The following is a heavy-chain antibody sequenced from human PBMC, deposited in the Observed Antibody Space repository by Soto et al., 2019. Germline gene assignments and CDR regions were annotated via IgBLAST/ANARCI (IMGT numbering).Heavy chain of an antibody. CDR3: ARQMYGNSFGPGFDY. CDR2: MYSNGDT. J-gene: IGHJ4*02. Sequence: QLQLQESGPGLVKPSETLSLSCTVSGGSITSGTYFWGWIRQAPGKGLEWIGSMYSNGDTYYKPSLKSRVTISVDTSKIQFSLKVTSVTAADTAVYYCARQMYGNSFGPGFDYWGQGTPVTVSS. D-gene: IGHD5-18*01. V-gene: IGHV4-39*01. CDR1: GGSITSGTYF.